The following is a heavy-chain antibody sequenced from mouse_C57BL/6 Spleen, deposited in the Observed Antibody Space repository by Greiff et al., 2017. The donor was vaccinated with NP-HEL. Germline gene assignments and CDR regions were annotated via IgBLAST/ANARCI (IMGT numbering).Heavy chain of an antibody. V-gene: IGHV1-59*01. CDR1: GYTFTSYW. J-gene: IGHJ2*01. Sequence: QVQLQQPGAELVRPGTSVKLSCKASGYTFTSYWMHWVKQRPGQGLEWIGVIDPSDSYTNYNQKFKGKATLTVDTSSSTAYMQLSSLTSEDSAVYYGARRGYDSYYFDYWGQGTTLTVSS. CDR3: ARRGYDSYYFDY. D-gene: IGHD2-4*01. CDR2: IDPSDSYT.